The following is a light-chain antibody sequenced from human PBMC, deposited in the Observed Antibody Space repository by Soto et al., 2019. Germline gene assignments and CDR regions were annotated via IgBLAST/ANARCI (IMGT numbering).Light chain of an antibody. CDR2: EVS. Sequence: QSALTQPPSASGSPGQSVTISCTGSSSDVGGYNYVSWYQHHPGKAPKLMIYEVSKRPSGVPDRFSGSKSGNTASLTVSGLQAEDEAGYYCSSYAGNNKYVFGTGTKLTV. CDR3: SSYAGNNKYV. J-gene: IGLJ1*01. CDR1: SSDVGGYNY. V-gene: IGLV2-8*01.